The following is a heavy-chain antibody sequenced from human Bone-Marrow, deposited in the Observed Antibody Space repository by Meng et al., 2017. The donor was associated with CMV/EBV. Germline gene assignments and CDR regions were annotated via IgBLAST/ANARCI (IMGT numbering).Heavy chain of an antibody. CDR3: AMGGGVPGTGWFDP. V-gene: IGHV4-59*01. J-gene: IGHJ5*02. CDR1: GGSISRYY. CDR2: VYSSGTT. Sequence: LRLSCSVFGGSISRYYWSWIRQIPGKGLEWIGYVYSSGTTKYNPSLRSRVTISVDTSKKQFSLILSSVTAADTAVYFCAMGGGVPGTGWFDPWGQGTLVTISS. D-gene: IGHD6-19*01.